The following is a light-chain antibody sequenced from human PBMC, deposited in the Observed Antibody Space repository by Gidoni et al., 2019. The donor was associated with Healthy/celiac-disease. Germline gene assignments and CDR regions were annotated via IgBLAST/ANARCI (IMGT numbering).Light chain of an antibody. CDR3: ATWDDNLNGPI. V-gene: IGLV1-44*01. CDR2: TNN. J-gene: IGLJ2*01. CDR1: SSNIGSYT. Sequence: QSVLTQPPSASGTPGQRVTISCSGSSSNIGSYTVNWYQQLPGTAPKLIIYTNNQRPSGVPDRFSCSKAGTSASLAITGLQSEDEADYYCATWDDNLNGPIFGGGTKLTVL.